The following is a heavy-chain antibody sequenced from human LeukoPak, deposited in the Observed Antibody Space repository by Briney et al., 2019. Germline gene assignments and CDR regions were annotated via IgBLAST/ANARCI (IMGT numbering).Heavy chain of an antibody. CDR2: IFPVFGTP. D-gene: IGHD6-13*01. V-gene: IGHV1-69*13. CDR3: ARGPHTSSWYKHAFDI. J-gene: IGHJ3*02. Sequence: GASVKVSCKASGGTFNNFAICLVRQAPGPRLEWIGGIFPVFGTPTYAQKFQGRVTITADESTRTAHMELSSLRSDDTAVYYCARGPHTSSWYKHAFDIWAQGTMVTVSS. CDR1: GGTFNNFA.